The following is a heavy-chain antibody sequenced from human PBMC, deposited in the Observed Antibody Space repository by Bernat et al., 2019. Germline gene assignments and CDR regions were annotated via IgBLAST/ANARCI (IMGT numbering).Heavy chain of an antibody. Sequence: EVQLVESGGGLVQPGGSLRLSCAASGFTFSSYEMNWVRQAPGKGLEWVSYISSSGSTIYYADSVKGRFTISRDNAKNSLYLQMNSLRAEDTAVYYCAGDGSLVAYYYYGMDVWGQGTTVTVSS. J-gene: IGHJ6*02. CDR3: AGDGSLVAYYYYGMDV. V-gene: IGHV3-48*03. D-gene: IGHD6-6*01. CDR1: GFTFSSYE. CDR2: ISSSGSTI.